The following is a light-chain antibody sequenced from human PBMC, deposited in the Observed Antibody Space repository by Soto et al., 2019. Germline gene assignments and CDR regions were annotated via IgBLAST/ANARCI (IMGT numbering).Light chain of an antibody. CDR3: QQLHSFPPT. V-gene: IGKV1-9*01. Sequence: DIQLTQSPSFLSASVGDRVTITCRASQGISTYLTWFQQKPGKAPKLLIYSASTLQSGVPSRFSGSGSGTEFTLTISSLQPEDFATYFCQQLHSFPPTFGQGTKVEV. CDR1: QGISTY. CDR2: SAS. J-gene: IGKJ1*01.